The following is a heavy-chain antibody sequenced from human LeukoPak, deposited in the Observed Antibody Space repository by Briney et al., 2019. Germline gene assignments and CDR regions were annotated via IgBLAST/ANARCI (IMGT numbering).Heavy chain of an antibody. V-gene: IGHV7-4-1*02. Sequence: ASVKVSCKASGYTFTSYAMNWVRQAPGQGLEWMGWINTNTGNPTYAQGFTGRFVFSLDTSVSTAYLQISSLKAEDTAVYYCAREAKKPGRFLEWLSITPDAFDIWGQGTMVTVSS. J-gene: IGHJ3*02. D-gene: IGHD3-3*01. CDR1: GYTFTSYA. CDR3: AREAKKPGRFLEWLSITPDAFDI. CDR2: INTNTGNP.